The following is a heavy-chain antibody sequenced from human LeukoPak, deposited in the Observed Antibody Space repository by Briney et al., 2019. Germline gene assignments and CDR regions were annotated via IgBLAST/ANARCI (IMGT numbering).Heavy chain of an antibody. CDR1: GGTFSSYA. D-gene: IGHD6-13*01. CDR2: IIPIFGTA. V-gene: IGHV1-69*05. Sequence: ASVKVSCKASGGTFSSYAISWVRQAPGQGLEWMGGIIPIFGTANYAQKFQGRVTITTDESTSTAYMELSSLRSEATAVYYCARVAAYSSSWYPDAFDIWGQGTMVTVSS. J-gene: IGHJ3*02. CDR3: ARVAAYSSSWYPDAFDI.